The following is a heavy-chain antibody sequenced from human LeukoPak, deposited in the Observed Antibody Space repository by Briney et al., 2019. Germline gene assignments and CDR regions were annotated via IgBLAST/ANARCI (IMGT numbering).Heavy chain of an antibody. D-gene: IGHD4-23*01. Sequence: GGSLRLSCAASGFTFSNYGMHWVRQAPGKGLKWVAFIWYDGSNKYYADSVKGRFTISRDNSKITVHLQMNSLRAEDTAVYYCAKVLAVTSYGAKSVFDHWGQGTLVTVSS. CDR3: AKVLAVTSYGAKSVFDH. J-gene: IGHJ4*02. CDR2: IWYDGSNK. CDR1: GFTFSNYG. V-gene: IGHV3-30*02.